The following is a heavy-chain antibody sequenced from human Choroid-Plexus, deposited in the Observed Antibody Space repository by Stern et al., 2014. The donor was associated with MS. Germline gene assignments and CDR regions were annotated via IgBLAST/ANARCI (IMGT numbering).Heavy chain of an antibody. CDR2: IADEGSK. CDR1: GFSFSSFG. V-gene: IGHV3-30*18. J-gene: IGHJ4*02. Sequence: VQLVASGGGLVHPGRPLRLSCAASGFSFSSFGMHWVRQAPGQGLEWLARIADEGSKDYADSVKGRFAISRDNSKNTLDLQMNSLRAEDTAVYYCAKDRQDLTFFLDFWGQGSLVTVSS. D-gene: IGHD3-16*01. CDR3: AKDRQDLTFFLDF.